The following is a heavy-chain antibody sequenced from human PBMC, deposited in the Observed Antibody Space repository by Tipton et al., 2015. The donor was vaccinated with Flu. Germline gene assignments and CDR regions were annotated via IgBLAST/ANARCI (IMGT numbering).Heavy chain of an antibody. CDR3: ARGLVIRYLGPRWFDP. V-gene: IGHV4-34*01. Sequence: TLSLTCAVYGGSFSGYYCSWIRQPPGKGLEWLGEINHSGSTNYNPSLKSRVTISVDTSKNQFSLKLSSVTAADTAVYYCARGLVIRYLGPRWFDPWGQGTLVTVSS. J-gene: IGHJ5*02. D-gene: IGHD3-9*01. CDR1: GGSFSGYY. CDR2: INHSGST.